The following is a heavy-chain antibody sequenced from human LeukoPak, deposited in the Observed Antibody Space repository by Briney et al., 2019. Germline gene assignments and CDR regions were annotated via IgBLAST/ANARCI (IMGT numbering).Heavy chain of an antibody. J-gene: IGHJ4*02. CDR1: GGSFSGYY. D-gene: IGHD3-16*02. V-gene: IGHV4-34*01. Sequence: SETLSLTCAVYGGSFSGYYWSWIRQPPGKGLEWIGEINHSGSTNYNPSLKSRVTISVDTSKNQFSLKLSSVTAADTAVYYCARHGSVIMGPYYFDYWGQGTLVTVSS. CDR3: ARHGSVIMGPYYFDY. CDR2: INHSGST.